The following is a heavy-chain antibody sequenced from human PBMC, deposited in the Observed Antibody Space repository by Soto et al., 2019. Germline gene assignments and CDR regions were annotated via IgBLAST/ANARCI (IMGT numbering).Heavy chain of an antibody. V-gene: IGHV3-7*01. CDR2: IKQDGSEK. J-gene: IGHJ6*02. CDR1: GFTFRSYW. CDR3: ARDLGTHTRIYGMDV. D-gene: IGHD7-27*01. Sequence: EVQLVESGGGLVQPGGSLRLSCAASGFTFRSYWMSWVRQAPGKGLEWVANIKQDGSEKYYVDSVKGRFTISRDNAKNSLYLQMNSLRAEDTAVYYCARDLGTHTRIYGMDVWGQGTTVTVSS.